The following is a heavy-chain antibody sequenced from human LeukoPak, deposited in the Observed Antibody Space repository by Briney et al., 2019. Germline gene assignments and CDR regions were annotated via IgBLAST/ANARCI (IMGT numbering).Heavy chain of an antibody. CDR3: ARDKGSGWPRPYNWFDP. CDR1: GGSISSYY. Sequence: SETLSLTCTVSGGSISSYYWGWIRQPPGKGLEWIGSIYHSGSTYYNPSLKSRVTISVGTSKNQFSLKLSSVTAADTAVYYCARDKGSGWPRPYNWFDPWGQGTLVTVSS. J-gene: IGHJ5*02. D-gene: IGHD6-19*01. V-gene: IGHV4-38-2*02. CDR2: IYHSGST.